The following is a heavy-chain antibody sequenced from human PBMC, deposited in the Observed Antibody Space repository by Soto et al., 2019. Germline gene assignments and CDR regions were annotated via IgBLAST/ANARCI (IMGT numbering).Heavy chain of an antibody. J-gene: IGHJ6*02. D-gene: IGHD6-19*01. CDR2: ISAYNGNT. Sequence: QVQLVQSGAEVKKPGASVKVSCRASGYTFTSYVISWVRQAPAQGLEWMGWISAYNGNTNFAQKLQGRVTMTTDTSXXTADRELRSLRSDDTAVYYCARVVATVAGPYGMDVWGQGTTVTVSS. CDR1: GYTFTSYV. CDR3: ARVVATVAGPYGMDV. V-gene: IGHV1-18*01.